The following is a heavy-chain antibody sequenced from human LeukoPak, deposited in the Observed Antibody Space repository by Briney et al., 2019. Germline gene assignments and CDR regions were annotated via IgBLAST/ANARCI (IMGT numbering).Heavy chain of an antibody. D-gene: IGHD6-6*01. V-gene: IGHV3-23*01. J-gene: IGHJ4*02. CDR1: GFSFSSYA. Sequence: GGSLRLSCAASGFSFSSYAMTWVRQAPGKGQEWVSAISDSGTSIYYADSVKGRFSISRDNSKNTLYLQMDSLRADDTAVYYCAKEVYSSSSGFRFDYWGQGTLVTVSS. CDR3: AKEVYSSSSGFRFDY. CDR2: ISDSGTSI.